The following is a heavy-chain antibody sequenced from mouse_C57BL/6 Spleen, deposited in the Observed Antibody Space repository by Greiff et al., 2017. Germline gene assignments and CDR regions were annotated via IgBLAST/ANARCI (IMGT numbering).Heavy chain of an antibody. J-gene: IGHJ3*01. CDR1: GYAFTNYL. CDR2: INPGSGGT. D-gene: IGHD2-4*01. CDR3: ARGGDYEGRTWFAY. Sequence: QVQLQQSGAELVRPGTSVKVSCKASGYAFTNYLIGWVKQRPGQGLEWIGVINPGSGGTNYNEKFKGKATLTADTSSSTAYMQLSSLTSEDSAVYFCARGGDYEGRTWFAYWGQGTLVTVSA. V-gene: IGHV1-54*01.